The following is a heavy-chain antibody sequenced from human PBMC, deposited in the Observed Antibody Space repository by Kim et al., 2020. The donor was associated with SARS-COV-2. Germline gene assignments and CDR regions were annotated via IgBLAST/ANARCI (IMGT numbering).Heavy chain of an antibody. CDR1: GYTFTSYA. CDR3: ARVYAGPRDDFWSGYPNWFDP. CDR2: INTNTGNP. Sequence: ASVKVSCKASGYTFTSYAMNWVRQAPGQGLEWMGWINTNTGNPTYAQGFPGRFVFSLDTSVSTAYLQISSLKAEDTAVYYCARVYAGPRDDFWSGYPNWFDPWGQGTLVTVSS. D-gene: IGHD3-3*01. J-gene: IGHJ5*02. V-gene: IGHV7-4-1*02.